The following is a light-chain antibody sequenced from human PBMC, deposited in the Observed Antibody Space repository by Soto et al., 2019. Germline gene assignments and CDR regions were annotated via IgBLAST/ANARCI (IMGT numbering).Light chain of an antibody. CDR2: GAS. CDR1: QSVSSSY. V-gene: IGKV3-20*01. Sequence: EIVLTQSPGTLSLSPGERATLSCRASQSVSSSYLAWYQQKPGQAPRLLIYGASSRTTGIPDRFSGSGSGTDFTLTISRLEPEDFAVYYYQQYGSSPPITCGQGTRREIK. CDR3: QQYGSSPPIT. J-gene: IGKJ5*01.